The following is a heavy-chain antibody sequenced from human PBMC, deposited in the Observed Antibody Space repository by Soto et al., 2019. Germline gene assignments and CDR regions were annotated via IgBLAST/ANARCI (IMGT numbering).Heavy chain of an antibody. CDR3: ARADTFGVVKGKFDY. Sequence: QVQLQQWGAGLLKPSETLSLTCAVYGGSFSGYYWSWIRPPPGKGLEWIGEINHSGSTNYNPSLKSRVTISVDTSKNQFSLKLSSVTAADTAVYYCARADTFGVVKGKFDYWGQGTLVTVSS. J-gene: IGHJ4*02. CDR2: INHSGST. D-gene: IGHD3-3*01. CDR1: GGSFSGYY. V-gene: IGHV4-34*01.